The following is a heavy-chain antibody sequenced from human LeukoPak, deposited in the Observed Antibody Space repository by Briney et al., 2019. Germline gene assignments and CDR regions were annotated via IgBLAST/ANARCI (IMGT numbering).Heavy chain of an antibody. CDR2: MYYSGST. Sequence: PSETLSLTCTVSGGSISSGGYYWSWIRQYPGKGLEWIGYMYYSGSTYYNPSLKSRVTISVDTSKNQFSLKLSSVTAADTAVYYCARDYSNYAFDIWGQGTMVTVSS. CDR3: ARDYSNYAFDI. V-gene: IGHV4-31*03. D-gene: IGHD2-21*01. J-gene: IGHJ3*02. CDR1: GGSISSGGYY.